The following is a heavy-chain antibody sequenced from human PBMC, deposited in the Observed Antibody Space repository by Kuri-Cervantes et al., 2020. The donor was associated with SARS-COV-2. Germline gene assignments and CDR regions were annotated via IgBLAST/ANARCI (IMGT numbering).Heavy chain of an antibody. CDR3: ARVDV. Sequence: SETLSLTCTVSGGSISGSSYYWGWIRQPPGKGLEWIGSIYYSGSTYYNPSLKSRVIISVDTSKNQFSLKLSSVTAADTAVYYCARVDVWGKGTTVTVSS. V-gene: IGHV4-39*07. CDR1: GGSISGSSYY. J-gene: IGHJ6*04. CDR2: IYYSGST.